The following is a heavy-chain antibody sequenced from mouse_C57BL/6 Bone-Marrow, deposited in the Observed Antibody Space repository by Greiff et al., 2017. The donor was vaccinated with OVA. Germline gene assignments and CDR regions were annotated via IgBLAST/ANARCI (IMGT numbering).Heavy chain of an antibody. Sequence: VQLQQSGTVLARPGASVKMSCKPSGYTFTSYWMHWVKQRPGQGLEWIGAIYPGNSDTSYNQKFKGKAKLTAVTSASTAYMELSSLTNEDSAVYYCSYYYGDYWGQGTTLTVSS. CDR1: GYTFTSYW. V-gene: IGHV1-5*01. J-gene: IGHJ2*01. D-gene: IGHD1-1*01. CDR3: SYYYGDY. CDR2: IYPGNSDT.